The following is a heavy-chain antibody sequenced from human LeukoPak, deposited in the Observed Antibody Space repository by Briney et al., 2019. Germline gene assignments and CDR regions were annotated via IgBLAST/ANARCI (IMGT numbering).Heavy chain of an antibody. V-gene: IGHV3-23*01. CDR1: GFTFSSYA. D-gene: IGHD4-17*01. J-gene: IGHJ4*02. Sequence: GGSLRLSCAASGFTFSSYAMSWVRQAPGKGLEWVSAISGNGVGTYYADSVKGRFTISRGNSKNTLYLQMNSLRAEDTAVYYCAKTTVTTLYWGQGTLVTVSS. CDR2: ISGNGVGT. CDR3: AKTTVTTLY.